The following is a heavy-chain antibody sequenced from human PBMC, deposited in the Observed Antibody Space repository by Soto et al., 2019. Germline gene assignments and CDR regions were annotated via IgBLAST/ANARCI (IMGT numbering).Heavy chain of an antibody. Sequence: QLQLQESGPGLVKPSETLSLTCTVSGGSISSSSYYWGWIRQPPGKGLEWIGSIYYSGSTYYNPSLKSRVTISVDTSENQFSLKLSSVTAADTAVYYCARYSSYALYFDYWGQGTLVTVSS. CDR2: IYYSGST. CDR1: GGSISSSSYY. CDR3: ARYSSYALYFDY. J-gene: IGHJ4*02. D-gene: IGHD6-6*01. V-gene: IGHV4-39*01.